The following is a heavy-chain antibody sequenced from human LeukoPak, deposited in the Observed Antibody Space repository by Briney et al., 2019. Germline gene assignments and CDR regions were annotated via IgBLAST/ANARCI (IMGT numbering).Heavy chain of an antibody. CDR2: INPSGGST. CDR3: ASSGGSSWYWFDP. D-gene: IGHD6-13*01. CDR1: GYTFTGYY. Sequence: ASVKVSCKASGYTFTGYYMHWVRQAPGQGLEWMGIINPSGGSTSYAQKFQGRVTMTRDTSTSTVYMELSSLRSEDTAVYYCASSGGSSWYWFDPWGQGTLVTVSS. J-gene: IGHJ5*02. V-gene: IGHV1-46*01.